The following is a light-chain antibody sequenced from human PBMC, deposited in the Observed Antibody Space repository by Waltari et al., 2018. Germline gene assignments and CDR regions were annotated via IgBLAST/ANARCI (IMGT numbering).Light chain of an antibody. J-gene: IGLJ2*01. V-gene: IGLV2-14*03. Sequence: QSALTQPASVSGSPGQSITISCTGSSSDVGGDGSVSWYQDHPGQAPKVIIYDVNNRPSGLSDRFSGSKSGNTASLTISGLQAEDEATYYCSSQSSNNVVIVGGGTKLTVL. CDR2: DVN. CDR3: SSQSSNNVVI. CDR1: SSDVGGDGS.